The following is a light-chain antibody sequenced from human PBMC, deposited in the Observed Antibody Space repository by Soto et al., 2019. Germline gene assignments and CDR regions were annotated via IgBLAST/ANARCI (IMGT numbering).Light chain of an antibody. J-gene: IGKJ4*01. CDR2: DAY. CDR3: QQRTVWPPLT. Sequence: EIVLTQYPATLSLSPGERATLSCRASQSVNSFLAWYQQKPGQAPRLLIYDAYNRATGIPARFSGGGSGTDFTLTISSLEPEDSALYYCQQRTVWPPLTFGGGSKVEIK. V-gene: IGKV3-11*01. CDR1: QSVNSF.